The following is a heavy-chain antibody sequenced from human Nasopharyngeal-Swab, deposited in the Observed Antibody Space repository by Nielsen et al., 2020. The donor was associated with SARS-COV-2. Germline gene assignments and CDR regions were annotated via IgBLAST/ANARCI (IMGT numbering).Heavy chain of an antibody. CDR1: GFTFSNAW. Sequence: GESLKISCAASGFTFSNAWMSWVRQAPGKGLEWVANIKQDGSEKYYVDSVKGRFTISRDDAKNSLYLQMNSLRAEDTAVYYCAKGRGEYYENAFDMWGQGTMVTVSS. CDR3: AKGRGEYYENAFDM. D-gene: IGHD3-3*01. CDR2: IKQDGSEK. V-gene: IGHV3-7*03. J-gene: IGHJ3*02.